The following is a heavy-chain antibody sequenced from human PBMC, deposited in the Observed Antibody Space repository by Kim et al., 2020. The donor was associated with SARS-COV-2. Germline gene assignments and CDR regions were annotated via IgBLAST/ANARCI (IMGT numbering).Heavy chain of an antibody. Sequence: SETLSLTCTVSGDSISSGVYYWSWIRQHPGKGLEWIGYISYSGSTYYNPSLKSRVTISVDTSKKQLSLKLSSVTAADTAVYYCARSPGIAAAQYYFDYWGQGTLVTVSS. D-gene: IGHD6-13*01. J-gene: IGHJ4*02. CDR2: ISYSGST. CDR1: GDSISSGVYY. V-gene: IGHV4-31*03. CDR3: ARSPGIAAAQYYFDY.